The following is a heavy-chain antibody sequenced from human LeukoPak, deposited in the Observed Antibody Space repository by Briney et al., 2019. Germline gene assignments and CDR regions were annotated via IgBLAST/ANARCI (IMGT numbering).Heavy chain of an antibody. CDR1: GFTFSSYS. CDR2: ISSSSTI. V-gene: IGHV3-48*01. J-gene: IGHJ6*04. CDR3: SRADYYGSGSPISLDV. Sequence: PGGSLRLSCAASGFTFSSYSMNWVRQAPGKGLEWVSYISSSSTIYYADSVKGRFTISRDNAKNSLYLQMNSLGAEDTAVYYCSRADYYGSGSPISLDVWGKGTTVTVSS. D-gene: IGHD3-10*01.